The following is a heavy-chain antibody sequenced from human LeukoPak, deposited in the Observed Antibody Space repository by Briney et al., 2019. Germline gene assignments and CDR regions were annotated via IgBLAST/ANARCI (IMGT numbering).Heavy chain of an antibody. J-gene: IGHJ4*02. CDR3: AKAGGYDLRGSVVDY. CDR1: GFTFSSYA. D-gene: IGHD5-12*01. CDR2: ISGSGGST. Sequence: GGSLRLSCAASGFTFSSYAMSWVRQAPGKGLEWVSAISGSGGSTYYADSVKGRFTISRDNSKNTLYLQMNSLRAEDTAVYYCAKAGGYDLRGSVVDYWGQGTLVTVSS. V-gene: IGHV3-23*01.